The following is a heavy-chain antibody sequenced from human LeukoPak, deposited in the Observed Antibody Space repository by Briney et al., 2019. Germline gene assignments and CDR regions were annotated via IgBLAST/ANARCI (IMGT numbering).Heavy chain of an antibody. J-gene: IGHJ4*02. CDR3: ARGIRSQGYCTNGVCPKRGYFDY. D-gene: IGHD2-8*01. CDR2: INHSGST. CDR1: GGSFSGYY. V-gene: IGHV4-34*01. Sequence: SETLSLTCAVYGGSFSGYYWSWIRQPPGKGLEWIGEINHSGSTNYNPSLKSRVTISVDTSKNQFSLKLSSVTAADTAVYYCARGIRSQGYCTNGVCPKRGYFDYWGQGTLVTVSS.